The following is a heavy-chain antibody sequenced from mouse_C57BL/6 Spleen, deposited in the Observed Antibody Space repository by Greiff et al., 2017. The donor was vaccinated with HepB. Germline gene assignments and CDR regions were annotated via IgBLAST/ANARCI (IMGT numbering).Heavy chain of an antibody. J-gene: IGHJ2*01. D-gene: IGHD2-2*01. CDR2: IDPEDGET. Sequence: LVESGAELVKPGASVKLSCTASGFNIKDYYMHWVKQRTEQGLEWIGRIDPEDGETKYAPKFQGKATITADTSSNTAYLQLSSLTSEDTAVYYCARGAMVTPYYFDYWGQGTTLTVSS. V-gene: IGHV14-2*01. CDR3: ARGAMVTPYYFDY. CDR1: GFNIKDYY.